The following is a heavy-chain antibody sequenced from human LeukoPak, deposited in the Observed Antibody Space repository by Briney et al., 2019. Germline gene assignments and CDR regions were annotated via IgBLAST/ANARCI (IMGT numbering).Heavy chain of an antibody. D-gene: IGHD1-26*01. CDR3: ARNQWDPTHRAFDI. J-gene: IGHJ3*02. CDR2: IYTSGST. CDR1: GGSISSGSYD. Sequence: SETLSLTCTVSGGSISSGSYDWSWIRQPAGKGLEWIGRIYTSGSTNYNPSLKSRVTISVDTSKNQFSLKLSSATAADTAVYYCARNQWDPTHRAFDIWGQGTMVTVSS. V-gene: IGHV4-61*02.